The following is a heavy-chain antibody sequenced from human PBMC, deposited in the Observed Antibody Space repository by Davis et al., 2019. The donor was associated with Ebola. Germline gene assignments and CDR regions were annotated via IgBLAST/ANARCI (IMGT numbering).Heavy chain of an antibody. D-gene: IGHD2-15*01. CDR3: AREGAATGLLVRDPEFDY. CDR2: IWYDGSNK. V-gene: IGHV3-33*01. J-gene: IGHJ4*02. Sequence: SLKISFAAPGFTFSSFGMHRVRQAPGTGLAWVAVIWYDGSNKYYADSVKGRFTTPRDNSKNTLYLQMNSLRAEDTAVYSCAREGAATGLLVRDPEFDYWGQGTLVTDSS. CDR1: GFTFSSFG.